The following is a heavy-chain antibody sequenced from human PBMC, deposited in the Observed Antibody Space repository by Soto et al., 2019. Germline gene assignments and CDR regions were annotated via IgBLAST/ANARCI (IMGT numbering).Heavy chain of an antibody. V-gene: IGHV4-39*01. CDR2: IYYGGST. Sequence: QLQLQESGPGLVKPSETLSLTCTVSGGSISSSSYYWGWIRQPPGKGLEWIGSIYYGGSTYYNPSLKSRVTISVDTSKNQFSLKLSSVTAADTAVYYCARTIFGVVNYWGQGTLVTVSS. D-gene: IGHD3-3*01. J-gene: IGHJ4*02. CDR3: ARTIFGVVNY. CDR1: GGSISSSSYY.